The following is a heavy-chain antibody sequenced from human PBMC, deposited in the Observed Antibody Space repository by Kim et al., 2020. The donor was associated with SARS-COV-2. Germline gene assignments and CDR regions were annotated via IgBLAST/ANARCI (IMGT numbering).Heavy chain of an antibody. CDR2: IYTSGST. CDR3: ARVEWFGELLYLRDYGMDV. J-gene: IGHJ6*02. D-gene: IGHD3-10*01. Sequence: SETLSLTCTVSGGSISSGSYYWSWIRQPAGKGLEWIGRIYTSGSTNYNPSLKSRVTISVDTSKNQFSLKLSSVTAADTAVYYCARVEWFGELLYLRDYGMDVWGQGTTVTVSS. V-gene: IGHV4-61*02. CDR1: GGSISSGSYY.